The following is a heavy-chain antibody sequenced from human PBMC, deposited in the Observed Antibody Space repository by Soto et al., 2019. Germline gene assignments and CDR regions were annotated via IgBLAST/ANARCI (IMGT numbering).Heavy chain of an antibody. Sequence: GGSLRLSCAASGFTFSSYAMSWVRQAPGKGLEWVSAISGSGGSTYYADSVKGRFTISRDNSKNTLYLQMNSLRAEDTAVYYCAKVARYCSGGSCYGSLRSAVDYWGQGTLVTVSS. V-gene: IGHV3-23*01. D-gene: IGHD2-15*01. J-gene: IGHJ4*02. CDR3: AKVARYCSGGSCYGSLRSAVDY. CDR2: ISGSGGST. CDR1: GFTFSSYA.